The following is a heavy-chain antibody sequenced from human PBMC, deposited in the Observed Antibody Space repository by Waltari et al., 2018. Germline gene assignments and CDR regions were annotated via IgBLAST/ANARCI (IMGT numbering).Heavy chain of an antibody. V-gene: IGHV3-30*02. CDR3: AKDPRIAAAGISGMDV. J-gene: IGHJ6*02. CDR2: IRYDGSNK. CDR1: GFTFSSYG. Sequence: QVQLVESGGGVVQPGGSLRLSCAASGFTFSSYGMHGVRPAPGKGLEWVAFIRYDGSNKYYADSVKGRFTISRDNSKDTLYLQMNSLRAEDTAVYYCAKDPRIAAAGISGMDVWGQGTTVTVSS. D-gene: IGHD6-13*01.